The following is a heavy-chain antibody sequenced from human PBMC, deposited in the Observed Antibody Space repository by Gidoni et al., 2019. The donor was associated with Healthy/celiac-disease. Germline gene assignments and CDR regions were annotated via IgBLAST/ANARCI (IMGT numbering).Heavy chain of an antibody. Sequence: EVQLVESGGGWVKTGGSLRISCAASGFTFSNACMSWVRQATGKGLGWVCRIKSKTDGGTTDYAAPVKGRSTISRDDSKNTLYLQMNSLKTEDTAVYYCTTGPRVEMKRNWVQGTLVTVSS. CDR1: GFTFSNAC. J-gene: IGHJ4*02. V-gene: IGHV3-15*01. CDR3: TTGPRVEMKRN. CDR2: IKSKTDGGTT.